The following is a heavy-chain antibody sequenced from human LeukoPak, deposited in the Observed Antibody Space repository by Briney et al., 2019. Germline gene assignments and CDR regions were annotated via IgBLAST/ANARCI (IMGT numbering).Heavy chain of an antibody. D-gene: IGHD3-10*01. V-gene: IGHV4-34*01. Sequence: PGGSLRLSCAASGFTFNNYAMNWVRQPPGKGLEWIGEINHSGSSTYNPSLKSRVIISVDTSKNQFSLKLTSVTAADTAVYYCARVGDLFGAHRVRGLPPDYYYMDVWGKGTMVTVSS. CDR2: INHSGSS. CDR1: GFTFNNYA. CDR3: ARVGDLFGAHRVRGLPPDYYYMDV. J-gene: IGHJ6*03.